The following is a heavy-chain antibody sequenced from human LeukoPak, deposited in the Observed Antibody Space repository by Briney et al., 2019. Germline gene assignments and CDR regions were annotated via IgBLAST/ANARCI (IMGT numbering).Heavy chain of an antibody. CDR1: GGSIIGYY. D-gene: IGHD2-8*01. J-gene: IGHJ4*02. CDR3: ARREITKWYAIFDR. CDR2: SLYGGDT. Sequence: SETLSLTCTVSGGSIIGYYWSWIRQSPGGGLEWIGYSLYGGDTDYNPSLKSRVTLSVDTSKSQFSLSLTSVTAADTAVYYCARREITKWYAIFDRWGQGTLVTVSS. V-gene: IGHV4-59*08.